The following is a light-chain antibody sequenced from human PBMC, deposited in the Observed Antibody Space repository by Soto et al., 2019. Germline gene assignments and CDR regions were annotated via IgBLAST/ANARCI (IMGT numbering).Light chain of an antibody. CDR2: DAT. J-gene: IGKJ1*01. V-gene: IGKV3D-20*01. CDR1: QRVSNNF. CDR3: QQYGSTPWT. Sequence: EIVLTQSPGTLSLSPGERATLSCGASQRVSNNFLGWYQQKPGLPPRLLIYDATSRANGIPETFSGRGSGTHFTLTISILEPEDFAVYYCQQYGSTPWTFGRGTKVDIK.